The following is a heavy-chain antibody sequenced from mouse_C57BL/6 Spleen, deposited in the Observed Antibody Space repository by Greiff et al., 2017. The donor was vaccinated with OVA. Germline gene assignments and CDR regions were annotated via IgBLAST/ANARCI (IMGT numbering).Heavy chain of an antibody. CDR1: GYTFTSYW. Sequence: QVQLQQSGAELVKPGASVKLSCKASGYTFTSYWMQWVKQRPGQGLEWIGEIDPSDSYTNYNQKFKGKATLTVDTSSSTAYMQLSSLTSEDSAVYYCARPFLDYWGQGTTLTVSS. CDR3: ARPFLDY. CDR2: IDPSDSYT. V-gene: IGHV1-50*01. J-gene: IGHJ2*01.